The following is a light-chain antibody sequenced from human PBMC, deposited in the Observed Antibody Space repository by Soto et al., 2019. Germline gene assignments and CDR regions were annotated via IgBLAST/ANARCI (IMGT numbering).Light chain of an antibody. Sequence: QSALTQPASVSGSPGQSITMSCTGTSSDVGAYNYVSWYQQHPGKAPKLMIYDVSNRPSGVSNRFSGSKSGNTASLTISGLQAEDEADYYCSSYTSSNTYVFGTGTKLTVL. CDR3: SSYTSSNTYV. V-gene: IGLV2-14*03. CDR2: DVS. J-gene: IGLJ1*01. CDR1: SSDVGAYNY.